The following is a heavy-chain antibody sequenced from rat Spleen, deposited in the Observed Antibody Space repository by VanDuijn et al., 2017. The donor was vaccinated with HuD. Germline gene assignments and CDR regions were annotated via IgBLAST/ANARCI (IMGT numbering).Heavy chain of an antibody. CDR3: ARYRDTYGHVGIFDY. Sequence: EVRLVESGGGLVRPGGSLKVSCEASGFIFRNYDMAWVRQAPKEGLEWVATIVYDGSRTYFRDSVKGRFTLSRDNAKSTLYLEMDSLRSEDTAIYYCARYRDTYGHVGIFDYWGQGVRVTVSP. CDR2: IVYDGSRT. CDR1: GFIFRNYD. D-gene: IGHD2-5*01. V-gene: IGHV5-7*01. J-gene: IGHJ2*01.